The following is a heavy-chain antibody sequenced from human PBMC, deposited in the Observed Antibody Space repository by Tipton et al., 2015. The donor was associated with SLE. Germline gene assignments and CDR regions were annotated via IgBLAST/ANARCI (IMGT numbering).Heavy chain of an antibody. D-gene: IGHD6-6*01. V-gene: IGHV3-48*04. J-gene: IGHJ4*02. Sequence: SLRLSCVVSGFTSSSNNMNWVRQAPGKGLELVSFITGDSGTIFYADSVQGRFTVSRDNAKNSLYLQMNSLRAEDTAVFYCARDYSSSSGRTIDYWGQGTLVTVSS. CDR2: ITGDSGTI. CDR1: GFTSSSNN. CDR3: ARDYSSSSGRTIDY.